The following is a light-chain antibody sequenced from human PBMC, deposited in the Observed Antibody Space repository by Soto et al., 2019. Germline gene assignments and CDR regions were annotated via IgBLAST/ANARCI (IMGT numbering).Light chain of an antibody. J-gene: IGKJ4*01. V-gene: IGKV1-39*01. CDR1: QSISSY. CDR3: QQSFSIPLT. CDR2: AAS. Sequence: DIHMTQSPSSLSAAIGDRVTITCRASQSISSYLNWYQQKPGKAPKLLIYAASSLQSGVPSRFSGSGSGTDFTLTISSLQPEDFATYYCQQSFSIPLTFGGGTKVDIK.